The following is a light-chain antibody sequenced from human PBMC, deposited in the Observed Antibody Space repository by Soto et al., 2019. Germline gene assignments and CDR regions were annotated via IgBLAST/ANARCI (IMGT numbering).Light chain of an antibody. Sequence: EVVLTQSPVTLSLSPGERATLSCRASQSFRGLLAWYQQKPGQAPRLLIYDAYNRATGIPPRFSGSGSGTDFTLTISSLEPEDVAVYYCQQQYSSEWTFGQGAKVDIK. CDR2: DAY. J-gene: IGKJ1*01. CDR1: QSFRGL. V-gene: IGKV3-11*01. CDR3: QQQYSSEWT.